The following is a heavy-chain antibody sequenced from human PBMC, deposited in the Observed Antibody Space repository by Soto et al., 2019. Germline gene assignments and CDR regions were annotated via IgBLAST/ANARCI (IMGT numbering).Heavy chain of an antibody. D-gene: IGHD3-9*01. J-gene: IGHJ4*02. Sequence: PGGSLRLSCAASGFTFSSYWMSWVRQAPGKGLEWVANIKQDGSEKYYVDSVKGRFTISRDNAKNSLYLQMSSLRAEDTAVYYCARGPPQTHYDILTGYYLFDYWGQGTLVTVSS. CDR2: IKQDGSEK. CDR3: ARGPPQTHYDILTGYYLFDY. V-gene: IGHV3-7*03. CDR1: GFTFSSYW.